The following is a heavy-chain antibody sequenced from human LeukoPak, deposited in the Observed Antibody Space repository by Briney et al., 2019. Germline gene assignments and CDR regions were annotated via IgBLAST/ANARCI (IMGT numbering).Heavy chain of an antibody. Sequence: TGGSLRLSCAASRFTFSTYAMSWVRQTPGKGLEWVANIQEDGSDKYYVDSVKGRFTISRDNAKNSLYLQMNSLRAEDTAVYYCAKDLGIAVAVHYFDYWGQGTLVTVSS. CDR2: IQEDGSDK. J-gene: IGHJ4*02. D-gene: IGHD6-19*01. V-gene: IGHV3-7*03. CDR1: RFTFSTYA. CDR3: AKDLGIAVAVHYFDY.